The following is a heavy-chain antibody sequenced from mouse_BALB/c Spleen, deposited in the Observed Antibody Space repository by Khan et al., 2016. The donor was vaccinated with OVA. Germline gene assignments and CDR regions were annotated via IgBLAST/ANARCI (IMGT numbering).Heavy chain of an antibody. J-gene: IGHJ2*01. V-gene: IGHV3-2*02. Sequence: KLLESGPGLAKPSQSLSLTCTVTGYSITSGYGWNWIRQFPGNKLEWMGYISYSGSTNYNPSLKSRISITRDTSKNQFFMQLNSVTTEDTATYNCTRTSRIKYWGQGTTLTVSS. CDR1: GYSITSGYG. CDR3: TRTSRIKY. D-gene: IGHD3-3*01. CDR2: ISYSGST.